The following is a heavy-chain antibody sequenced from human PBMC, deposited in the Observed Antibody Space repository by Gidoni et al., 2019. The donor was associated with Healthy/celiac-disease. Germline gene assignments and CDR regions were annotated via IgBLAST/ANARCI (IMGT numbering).Heavy chain of an antibody. V-gene: IGHV3-64D*08. CDR3: VKDVSRYYDSSGYLAY. CDR1: GFTFRNYA. Sequence: EVQLVESGGGLVKPGGSLRLSCSASGFTFRNYAIEWVRQAPGKGLEYVSAISHNGYSTYYADSVKGRFTISRDNSKNTLYLQMSSLRAEDTAVYYCVKDVSRYYDSSGYLAYWGQGTLVTVSS. CDR2: ISHNGYST. D-gene: IGHD3-22*01. J-gene: IGHJ4*02.